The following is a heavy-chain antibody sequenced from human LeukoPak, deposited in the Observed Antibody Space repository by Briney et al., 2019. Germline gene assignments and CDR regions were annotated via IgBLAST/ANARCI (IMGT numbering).Heavy chain of an antibody. CDR3: ARLRRKSDRSDSFSYYDH. CDR2: VNTVSSFT. Sequence: GGSLRLSCAASGFTFSNYSMNWVRQAPGKGLEWVASVNTVSSFTYYADSMRGRFTISRDNAKNSLFLQMNSVRDEDTAVYYCARLRRKSDRSDSFSYYDHWGQGNLVTGSS. CDR1: GFTFSNYS. V-gene: IGHV3-21*01. D-gene: IGHD3-22*01. J-gene: IGHJ4*02.